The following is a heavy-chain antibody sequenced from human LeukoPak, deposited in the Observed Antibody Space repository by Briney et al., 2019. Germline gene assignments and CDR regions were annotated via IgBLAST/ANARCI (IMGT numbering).Heavy chain of an antibody. Sequence: SVKVSCKASGGTFSSYAISWVRQAPGQGLEWMGGIIPIFGTANYAQKFQGSVTITADESTSTAYMELSSLRSEDTAVYYCARLYDSSGYGYYWGQGTLVTVSS. D-gene: IGHD3-22*01. CDR1: GGTFSSYA. V-gene: IGHV1-69*13. J-gene: IGHJ4*02. CDR2: IIPIFGTA. CDR3: ARLYDSSGYGYY.